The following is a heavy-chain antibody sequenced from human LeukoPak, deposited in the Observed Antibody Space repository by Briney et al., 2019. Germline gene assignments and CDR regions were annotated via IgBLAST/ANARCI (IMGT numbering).Heavy chain of an antibody. Sequence: PGGSLRLSCGASGLSFSTYGMHWVRQAPGKGLEWVAVISYDGSNKYYADSVKGRFTVSRDNSKNKLYLQMNSLRAEDTAVYYCARDLTGTFDYWGQGTLVTVSS. V-gene: IGHV3-30*03. CDR2: ISYDGSNK. CDR3: ARDLTGTFDY. CDR1: GLSFSTYG. J-gene: IGHJ4*02. D-gene: IGHD1-1*01.